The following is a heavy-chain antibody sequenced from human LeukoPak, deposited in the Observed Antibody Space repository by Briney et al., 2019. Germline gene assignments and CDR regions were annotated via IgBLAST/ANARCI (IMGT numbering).Heavy chain of an antibody. V-gene: IGHV3-23*01. Sequence: GGSLRLSCAASGFTFSSYAMSWVRQAPGKGLEWVSAISGSGGSTYYADSVKGRFTISRDNSKNTLYLQMNSLRAEDTAVYYCANHRSFYCSSTSCYTWDAFDIWGQGTMVTVSS. CDR2: ISGSGGST. CDR1: GFTFSSYA. J-gene: IGHJ3*02. D-gene: IGHD2-2*02. CDR3: ANHRSFYCSSTSCYTWDAFDI.